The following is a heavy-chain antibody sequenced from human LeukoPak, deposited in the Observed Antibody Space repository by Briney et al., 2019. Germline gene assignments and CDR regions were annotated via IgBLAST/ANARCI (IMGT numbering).Heavy chain of an antibody. Sequence: PGGSLRLSCAASGFTFSSYAMHWVRQAPGKGLEWVSYISSSSNTIYYADSVKGRFTISRDNAKNSLYLQMNSLRAEDTAVYYCGRGNSGSPETPDYWGQGTLVTVSS. V-gene: IGHV3-48*01. CDR1: GFTFSSYA. CDR3: GRGNSGSPETPDY. D-gene: IGHD1-26*01. J-gene: IGHJ4*02. CDR2: ISSSSNTI.